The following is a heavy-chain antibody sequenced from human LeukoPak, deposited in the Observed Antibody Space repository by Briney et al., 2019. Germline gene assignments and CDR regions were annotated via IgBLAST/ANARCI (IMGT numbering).Heavy chain of an antibody. CDR2: IYYSGST. J-gene: IGHJ5*02. CDR1: GGSISSYY. V-gene: IGHV4-59*08. D-gene: IGHD3-10*01. Sequence: SETLSLTCTVSGGSISSYYWSWIRQPPGKGLEWIGYIYYSGSTNYNPSLKGRVTISVDTSKNQFSLKLSSVTAADTAVYYCARPSERGALDPWGQGTLVTVSS. CDR3: ARPSERGALDP.